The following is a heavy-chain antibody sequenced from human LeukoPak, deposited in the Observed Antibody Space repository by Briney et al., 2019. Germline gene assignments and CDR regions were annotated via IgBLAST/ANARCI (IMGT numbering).Heavy chain of an antibody. V-gene: IGHV1-2*06. J-gene: IGHJ3*02. CDR2: INPNSGGT. CDR1: GYTFTSYY. D-gene: IGHD3-22*01. CDR3: ARETTMIVYNAFDI. Sequence: ASVKVSCKASGYTFTSYYMHWVRQAPGQGLEWMGRINPNSGGTNYAQKFQGRVTMTRDTSISTAYMELSRLRSDDTAVYYCARETTMIVYNAFDIWGQGTMVTVSS.